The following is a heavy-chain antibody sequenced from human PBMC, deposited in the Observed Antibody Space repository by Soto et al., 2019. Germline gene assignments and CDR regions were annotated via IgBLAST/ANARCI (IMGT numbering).Heavy chain of an antibody. Sequence: SSETLSLTCGVSGYSISSGYFWGWIRQPPGKGLEWIGSIHHSGRAYYNQSLKSRVTISVDTSKKQFSLKLTSVTAADTAVYYCARDWRDSVTYHVFDIWGRGTMVTVSS. V-gene: IGHV4-38-2*02. CDR2: IHHSGRA. J-gene: IGHJ3*02. CDR3: ARDWRDSVTYHVFDI. D-gene: IGHD1-26*01. CDR1: GYSISSGYF.